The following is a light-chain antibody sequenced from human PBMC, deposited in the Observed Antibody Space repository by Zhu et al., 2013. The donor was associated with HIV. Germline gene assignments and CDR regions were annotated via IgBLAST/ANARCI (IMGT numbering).Light chain of an antibody. Sequence: QSVLTQPPSVSAAPGQRVTISCSGSTSNIGNNYVSWYQQLPGTAPKLLISDNNERPSGIPDRFSASKSGTSATLDITGLQTGDEADYYCATWDNSLNAVVFGGGTKLTVL. CDR1: TSNIGNNY. CDR3: ATWDNSLNAVV. V-gene: IGLV1-51*01. CDR2: DNN. J-gene: IGLJ3*02.